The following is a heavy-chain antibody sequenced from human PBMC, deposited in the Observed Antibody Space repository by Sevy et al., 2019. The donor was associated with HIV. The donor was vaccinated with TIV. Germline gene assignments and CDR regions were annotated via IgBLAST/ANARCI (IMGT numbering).Heavy chain of an antibody. CDR3: ARSNWVTATNGFSKSYYFDY. CDR1: GDSFSSYF. D-gene: IGHD7-27*01. J-gene: IGHJ4*02. CDR2: INTSGST. Sequence: SETLSLTCTVSGDSFSSYFWAWIRQPAGKGLEWIGRINTSGSTNYNPSLKGRFTMSVDTSKSQFSLKVTSLTAADTAIYFCARSNWVTATNGFSKSYYFDYWGQGSLVTVSS. V-gene: IGHV4-4*07.